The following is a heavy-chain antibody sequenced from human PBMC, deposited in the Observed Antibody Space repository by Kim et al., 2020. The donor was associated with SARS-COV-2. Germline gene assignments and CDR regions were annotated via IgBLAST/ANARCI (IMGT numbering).Heavy chain of an antibody. Sequence: GGSLRLSCAASGFTFSSYGMHWVRQAPGKGLEWVAVIWYDGSNKYYADSVKGRFTISRDNSKNTLYLQMNSLRAEDTAVYYCARVGGSGTKYLDYWGQGTLVTVSS. CDR3: ARVGGSGTKYLDY. CDR1: GFTFSSYG. D-gene: IGHD3-10*01. V-gene: IGHV3-33*08. CDR2: IWYDGSNK. J-gene: IGHJ4*02.